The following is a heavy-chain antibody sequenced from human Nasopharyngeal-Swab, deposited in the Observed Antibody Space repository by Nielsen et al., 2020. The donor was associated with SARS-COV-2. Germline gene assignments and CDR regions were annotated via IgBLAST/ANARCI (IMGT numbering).Heavy chain of an antibody. Sequence: VRQAPGKGLEWVSSISSSSSYIYYADSVKGRFTISRDNAKNSLYLQMNSLRAEDTAVYYCARVSTSNYYYYYGMDVWGQGTTATVSS. J-gene: IGHJ6*02. D-gene: IGHD4-11*01. V-gene: IGHV3-21*01. CDR3: ARVSTSNYYYYYGMDV. CDR2: ISSSSSYI.